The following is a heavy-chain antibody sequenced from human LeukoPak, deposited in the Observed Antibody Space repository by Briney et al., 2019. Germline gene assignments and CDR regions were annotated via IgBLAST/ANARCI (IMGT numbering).Heavy chain of an antibody. J-gene: IGHJ5*02. V-gene: IGHV4-4*07. CDR1: GGSISSYY. CDR2: IHTSGST. D-gene: IGHD3-3*01. CDR3: ARGRLRFLEWSARNWFDP. Sequence: SETLSLTCTVSGGSISSYYWSWIRQPAGKGLEWIGRIHTSGSTNYNPSLKSRVTMSVDTSKNQFSLKLSSVTAADTAVYYCARGRLRFLEWSARNWFDPWGQGTLVTVSS.